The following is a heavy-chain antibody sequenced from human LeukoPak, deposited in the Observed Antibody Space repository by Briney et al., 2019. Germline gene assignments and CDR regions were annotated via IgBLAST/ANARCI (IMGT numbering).Heavy chain of an antibody. V-gene: IGHV4-4*08. Sequence: SETLSLTCTVSGGSITNYYWSWIRQPPGEGLEWIGYVYASGATNSNPSLKSRVTISVDTSKNQFSLKLSSVTAADTAVYYCAGDYNFLTGLNYWGQGTLVTVSS. CDR3: AGDYNFLTGLNY. D-gene: IGHD3-9*01. CDR2: VYASGAT. J-gene: IGHJ4*02. CDR1: GGSITNYY.